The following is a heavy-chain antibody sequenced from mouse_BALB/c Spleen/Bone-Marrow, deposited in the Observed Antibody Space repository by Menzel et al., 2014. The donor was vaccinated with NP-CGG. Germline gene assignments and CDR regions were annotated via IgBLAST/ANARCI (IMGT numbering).Heavy chain of an antibody. CDR1: GFNIKDTY. CDR3: ARNTQFAY. J-gene: IGHJ3*01. Sequence: VQLKESGAELVKPGASVKLSCTASGFNIKDTYMHWVKQRPEQGLEWIGRIDPANGNTKYDPKFQGKAPITADTSSNTAYLQLSSLTSEDTAVYYCARNTQFAYWGQGTLVTVSA. D-gene: IGHD5-1-1*01. CDR2: IDPANGNT. V-gene: IGHV14-3*02.